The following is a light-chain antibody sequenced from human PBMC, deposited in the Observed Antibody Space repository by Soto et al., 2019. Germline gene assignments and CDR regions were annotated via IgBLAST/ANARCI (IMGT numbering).Light chain of an antibody. Sequence: DIQMTQSPSSLSASVGDRVTISCRASQGISDYLSWFQQKPGEAPKLLISTASTLQSGVPIRFSGAGSRTHFSLTISGLQPEDSATYYCQQTYSFPWTFGQGTRVDIK. J-gene: IGKJ1*01. CDR1: QGISDY. CDR2: TAS. V-gene: IGKV1-39*01. CDR3: QQTYSFPWT.